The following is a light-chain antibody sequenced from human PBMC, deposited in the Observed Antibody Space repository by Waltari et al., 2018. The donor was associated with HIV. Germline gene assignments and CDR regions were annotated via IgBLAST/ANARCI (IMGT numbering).Light chain of an antibody. Sequence: EIVLTQSPATLSLSPGERASLSCRASQSVRSYLAWYQQKPGQAPRLLIYEASTRATGVPARFSGSGSGTDLTLTISSLEPEDFAIYYCQERSNWPSLTFGGGTRLEMK. V-gene: IGKV3-11*01. CDR3: QERSNWPSLT. CDR1: QSVRSY. J-gene: IGKJ4*01. CDR2: EAS.